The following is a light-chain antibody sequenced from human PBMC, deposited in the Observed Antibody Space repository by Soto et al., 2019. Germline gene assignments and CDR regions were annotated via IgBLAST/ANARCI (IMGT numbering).Light chain of an antibody. Sequence: QSALTQPASVSGSPGQSITISCTGTSSDVGGYHHVSWYQQHPGKDPKLIIYEVNNRPSGVSSRFSGSKSGNTASLTISGLQAEDEALYYCSSYTSITLVVFGGATQRTV. CDR3: SSYTSITLVV. CDR1: SSDVGGYHH. CDR2: EVN. V-gene: IGLV2-14*03. J-gene: IGLJ2*01.